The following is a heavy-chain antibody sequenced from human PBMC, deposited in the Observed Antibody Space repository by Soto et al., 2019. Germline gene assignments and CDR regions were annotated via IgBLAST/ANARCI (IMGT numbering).Heavy chain of an antibody. Sequence: GGSLRLSCAASGFTFSSYAMSWVRQAPGKGLEWVSAISGSGGSIYYADSVKGRFTISRDNSKNTLYLQMNSLRAEDTAVYYCAKAISSSSWYPYYYYMDVWGKGTTVTVSS. CDR1: GFTFSSYA. CDR3: AKAISSSSWYPYYYYMDV. CDR2: ISGSGGSI. J-gene: IGHJ6*03. V-gene: IGHV3-23*01. D-gene: IGHD6-13*01.